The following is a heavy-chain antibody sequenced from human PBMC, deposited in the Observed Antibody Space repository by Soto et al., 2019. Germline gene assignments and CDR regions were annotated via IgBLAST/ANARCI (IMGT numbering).Heavy chain of an antibody. CDR3: AKDYKDYGSGSDAFDI. CDR1: GFTFDDYA. CDR2: ISWNSGSI. Sequence: GGSLRLSCAASGFTFDDYAMHWVRQAPGKGLEWVSGISWNSGSIGYADSVKGRFTISRDNAKNSLYLQMNSLRAEDTALYYCAKDYKDYGSGSDAFDIWGQGTMVTVSS. J-gene: IGHJ3*02. D-gene: IGHD3-10*01. V-gene: IGHV3-9*01.